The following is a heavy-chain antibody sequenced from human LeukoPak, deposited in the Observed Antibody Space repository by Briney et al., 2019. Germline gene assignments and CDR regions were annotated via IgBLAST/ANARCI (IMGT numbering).Heavy chain of an antibody. CDR3: ARELTAAGTPRGFDY. CDR2: IIPIFGTA. D-gene: IGHD6-13*01. CDR1: GGTFSSYA. J-gene: IGHJ4*02. Sequence: ASVKVSCKASGGTFSSYAISWVRQAPGQGLEWMGGIIPIFGTANYAQKFQGRVTITADESTSTAYMELSSLRSEDTAVYYCARELTAAGTPRGFDYWGQGTLVTVSS. V-gene: IGHV1-69*13.